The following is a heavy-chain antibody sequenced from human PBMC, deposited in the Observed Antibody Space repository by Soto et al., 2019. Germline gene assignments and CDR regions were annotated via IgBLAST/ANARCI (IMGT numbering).Heavy chain of an antibody. CDR2: IYHSGST. D-gene: IGHD2-15*01. J-gene: IGHJ3*02. CDR1: GYSISSGHY. CDR3: AGEGGDCGGGSCYTVDAFDI. V-gene: IGHV4-38-2*02. Sequence: SETLSLTCAVSGYSISSGHYWGWIRQPPGKGLEWIGSIYHSGSTYSNPSLKSRVTISVDTSKNQFSLKLSSVTAADTAVYYCAGEGGDCGGGSCYTVDAFDIWGQGTMVT.